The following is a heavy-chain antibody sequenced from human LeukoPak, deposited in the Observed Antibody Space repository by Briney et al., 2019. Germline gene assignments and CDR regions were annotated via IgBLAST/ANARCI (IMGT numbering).Heavy chain of an antibody. Sequence: PGGSLRLSCAASGFTFSSYALSWVRQAPGKGLEWVSVISGSGDNTYYADSVKGRFTVSRDNSKNTLYLQMNSLRAEDAAEYFCARSYTTSSVYYFHHWGQGTLVTVSS. V-gene: IGHV3-23*01. D-gene: IGHD6-6*01. CDR2: ISGSGDNT. J-gene: IGHJ1*01. CDR1: GFTFSSYA. CDR3: ARSYTTSSVYYFHH.